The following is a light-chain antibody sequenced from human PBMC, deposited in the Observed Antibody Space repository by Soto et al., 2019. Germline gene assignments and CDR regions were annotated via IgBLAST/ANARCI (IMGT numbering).Light chain of an antibody. J-gene: IGKJ2*01. CDR1: QSVSSY. CDR3: QERSDSYA. CDR2: DAS. Sequence: EIVLTQSPATLSLSPGERATLSCRASQSVSSYLAWYQQKPGQAPRLLVYDASNRATGIPVRFSGSGSGTDFTLTISSLEPEDFAVYYCQERSDSYAFGQGTKLELK. V-gene: IGKV3-11*01.